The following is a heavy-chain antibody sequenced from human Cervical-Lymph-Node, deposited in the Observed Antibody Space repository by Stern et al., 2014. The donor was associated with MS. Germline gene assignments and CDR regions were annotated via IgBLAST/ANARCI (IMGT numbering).Heavy chain of an antibody. V-gene: IGHV1-69*01. CDR1: GGTFSSYA. D-gene: IGHD6-13*01. CDR2: IIPIFGTA. Sequence: HVQLVQPGAEVKKPGSSVKVSCKASGGTFSSYAISWVRQAPGQGLEWMGGIIPIFGTANYAPKFQGRVTITADESTSTAYMELSSLRSEDTAVYYCARDDPVPSIAAAGSFDYWGQGTLVTVSS. J-gene: IGHJ4*02. CDR3: ARDDPVPSIAAAGSFDY.